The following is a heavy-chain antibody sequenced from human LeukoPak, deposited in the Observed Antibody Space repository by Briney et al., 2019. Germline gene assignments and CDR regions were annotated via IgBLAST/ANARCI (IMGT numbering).Heavy chain of an antibody. CDR2: IYYSGST. Sequence: TSETLSLTCTVSGGSISSSSYYWSWIRQPPGKGLEWIGYIYYSGSTNYNPSLKSRVTISVDTSKNQFSLKLSSVTAADTAVYYCARYVVVTAYFDYWGQGTLVTVSS. CDR1: GGSISSSSYY. V-gene: IGHV4-61*01. CDR3: ARYVVVTAYFDY. J-gene: IGHJ4*02. D-gene: IGHD2-21*02.